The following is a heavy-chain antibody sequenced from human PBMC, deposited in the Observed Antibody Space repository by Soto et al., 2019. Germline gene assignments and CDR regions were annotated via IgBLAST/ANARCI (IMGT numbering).Heavy chain of an antibody. CDR2: INHSGST. CDR1: GGSFSGYY. CDR3: ARGRSSGWLRNRVGYFDY. V-gene: IGHV4-34*01. J-gene: IGHJ4*02. Sequence: SETLSLTCAVYGGSFSGYYWSWIRQPPGKGLEWIGEINHSGSTNYNPSLKSRVTISVDTSKNQFSLKLSSVTAADTAVYYCARGRSSGWLRNRVGYFDYWGQGTLVTVSS. D-gene: IGHD6-19*01.